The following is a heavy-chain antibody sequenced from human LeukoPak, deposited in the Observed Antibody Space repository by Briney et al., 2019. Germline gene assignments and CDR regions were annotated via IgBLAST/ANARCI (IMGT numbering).Heavy chain of an antibody. V-gene: IGHV1-2*06. CDR1: GYTFTGYW. Sequence: ASVKVSCKASGYTFTGYWHWVRQAPGQELEWMGRINPNSGGTDYAQNFQGRVTMTRDTSISTAYMELSSLRSDDTAVYYCARFLSGSHDAFDIWGQGTMVTVSS. J-gene: IGHJ3*02. CDR2: INPNSGGT. D-gene: IGHD1-26*01. CDR3: ARFLSGSHDAFDI.